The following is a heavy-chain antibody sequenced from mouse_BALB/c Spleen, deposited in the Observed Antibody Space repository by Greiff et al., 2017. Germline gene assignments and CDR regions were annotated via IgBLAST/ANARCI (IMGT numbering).Heavy chain of an antibody. CDR1: GYSITSGYY. Sequence: EVQLKESGPGLVKPSQSLSLTCSVTGYSITSGYYWNWIRQFPGNKLEWMGYISYDGSNNYNPSLKNRISITRDTSKNQFFLKLNSVTTEDTATYYCANYGRNFDYWGQGTTLTVSS. D-gene: IGHD1-1*01. CDR2: ISYDGSN. V-gene: IGHV3-6*02. CDR3: ANYGRNFDY. J-gene: IGHJ2*01.